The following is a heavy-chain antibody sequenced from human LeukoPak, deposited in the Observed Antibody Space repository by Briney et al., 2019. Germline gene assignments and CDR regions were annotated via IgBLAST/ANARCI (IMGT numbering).Heavy chain of an antibody. J-gene: IGHJ4*02. CDR1: GGSISSSSYY. CDR2: IYYSGST. V-gene: IGHV4-39*01. Sequence: PSETLSLTCTVSGGSISSSSYYWGWIRQPPGKGLEWIGSIYYSGSTYYNPPLKSRVTISVDTSKNQFSLKLSSVTAADTAVYYCARTSSGYYYGHFDYWGQGTLVTVSS. D-gene: IGHD3-22*01. CDR3: ARTSSGYYYGHFDY.